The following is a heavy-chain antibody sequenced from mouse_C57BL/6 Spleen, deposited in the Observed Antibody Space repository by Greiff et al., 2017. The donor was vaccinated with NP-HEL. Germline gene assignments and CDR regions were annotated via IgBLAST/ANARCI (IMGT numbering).Heavy chain of an antibody. CDR2: INPSSGYT. V-gene: IGHV1-4*01. J-gene: IGHJ3*01. Sequence: QVQLQQSGAELARPGASVKMSCKASGYTFTSYTMHWVKQRPGQGLEWIGYINPSSGYTKYNQKFKDKATLTADKSSSTAYMQLSSLTSEDSAVYYCARGPYGRTPWFAYWGQGTLVTVSA. CDR1: GYTFTSYT. D-gene: IGHD1-1*01. CDR3: ARGPYGRTPWFAY.